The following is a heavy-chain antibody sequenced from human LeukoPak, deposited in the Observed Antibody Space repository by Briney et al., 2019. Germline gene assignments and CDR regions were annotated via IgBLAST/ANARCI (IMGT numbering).Heavy chain of an antibody. CDR2: IIPIFGTA. V-gene: IGHV1-69*05. CDR3: ARVSFSSPNYYYMDV. D-gene: IGHD6-19*01. J-gene: IGHJ6*03. Sequence: SVKVSCKASGGTFSSYAISWVRQAPGQGLEWMGRIIPIFGTANYAQKFQGRVTITTDESTSTAYMELSSLRSEDTAVYYCARVSFSSPNYYYMDVWGKGTTVTASS. CDR1: GGTFSSYA.